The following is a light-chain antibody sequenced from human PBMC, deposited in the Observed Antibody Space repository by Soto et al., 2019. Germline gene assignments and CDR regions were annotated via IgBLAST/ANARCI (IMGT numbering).Light chain of an antibody. V-gene: IGKV3D-15*01. Sequence: ELVMTQSPATLSVSPGARATLSCRASQSVSSNLAWYQQKPGQDPRLLIYGASTRATGIPVRFSGSGSETDFTLTITRLEPEDFAVYYCEQYSSSRTFGHGTKVDIK. CDR2: GAS. J-gene: IGKJ1*01. CDR1: QSVSSN. CDR3: EQYSSSRT.